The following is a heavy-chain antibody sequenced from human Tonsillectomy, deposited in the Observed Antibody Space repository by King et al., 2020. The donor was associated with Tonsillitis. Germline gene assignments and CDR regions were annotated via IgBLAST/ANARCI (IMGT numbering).Heavy chain of an antibody. CDR2: ISSSSSTI. D-gene: IGHD6-19*01. V-gene: IGHV3-48*02. Sequence: VQLVESGGGLVQPGGSLRLSCAASGFTFSSYSMNWDRQAPGKGLEWVSYISSSSSTIYYADSVKGRFTISRDNAKNSLYLQMNSLRDEDTAVYYCARGVSGIVAVAGINWFDPWGQGTLVTVSS. J-gene: IGHJ5*02. CDR3: ARGVSGIVAVAGINWFDP. CDR1: GFTFSSYS.